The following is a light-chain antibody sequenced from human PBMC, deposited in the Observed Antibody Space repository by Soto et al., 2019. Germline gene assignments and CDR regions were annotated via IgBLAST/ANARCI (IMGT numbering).Light chain of an antibody. CDR1: SGDVGGYNY. J-gene: IGLJ1*01. Sequence: QSALTQPPSASGSPGQSVAISCTGTSGDVGGYNYVSWYQQHPGKAPKLMIYEVNKRPSGVPDRFSGSKSGNTASLTVSGLQAEDEADYYCSSYAGSSNVFXTGTKVTVL. V-gene: IGLV2-8*01. CDR2: EVN. CDR3: SSYAGSSNV.